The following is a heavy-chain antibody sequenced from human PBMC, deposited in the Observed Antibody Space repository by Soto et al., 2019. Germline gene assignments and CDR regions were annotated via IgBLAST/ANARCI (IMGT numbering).Heavy chain of an antibody. CDR3: ERVDVGGGHLDY. CDR1: GFTFSSYS. D-gene: IGHD2-21*01. J-gene: IGHJ4*02. CDR2: ISSSSSTK. V-gene: IGHV3-48*02. Sequence: GGSLRLSCAASGFTFSSYSMNWVRQAPGKGLECGSYISSSSSTKYYADSVKGRFPISRANAKNSLYLQMNSLRDEDTAVYSYERVDVGGGHLDYWGQGTLVTVSS.